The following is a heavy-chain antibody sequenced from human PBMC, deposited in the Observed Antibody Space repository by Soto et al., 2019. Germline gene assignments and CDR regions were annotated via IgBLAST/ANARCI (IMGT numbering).Heavy chain of an antibody. Sequence: PSETLSLTCTVSGGSVSSGSYYWSWIRQPPGKGLEWIGYIYYSGSTNYNPSLKSRVTISVDTSKNQFSLKLSSVTAADTAVYYCARGSAGDYPLYYYSGMDVWGQGTTATVSS. D-gene: IGHD4-17*01. J-gene: IGHJ6*02. V-gene: IGHV4-61*01. CDR1: GGSVSSGSYY. CDR2: IYYSGST. CDR3: ARGSAGDYPLYYYSGMDV.